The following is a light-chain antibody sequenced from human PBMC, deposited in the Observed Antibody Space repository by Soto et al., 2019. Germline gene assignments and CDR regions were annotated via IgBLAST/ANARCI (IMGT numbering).Light chain of an antibody. J-gene: IGKJ1*01. Sequence: EVVMTQSPATLSVSPGERATLSCRASQTIGSNLAWYQQKPGQPPRLLIYGASNRATGIPARFSGSGSGTDFTLTISSLEPEDFAVYYCLQSSNWPWTFGQGTKV. V-gene: IGKV3-11*01. CDR2: GAS. CDR1: QTIGSN. CDR3: LQSSNWPWT.